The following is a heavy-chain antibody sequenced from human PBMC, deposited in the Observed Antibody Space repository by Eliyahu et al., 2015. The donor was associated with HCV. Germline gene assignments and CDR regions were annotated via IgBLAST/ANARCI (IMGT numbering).Heavy chain of an antibody. V-gene: IGHV3-23*01. CDR1: GFTFSSYA. J-gene: IGHJ4*02. D-gene: IGHD2-2*01. CDR3: GVVPAAMAQGY. CDR2: ISGXGGST. Sequence: EVQLLESGGGLVQPGGSLRLSXAASGFTFSSYAMGWVRQAPGKGLEGVSAISGXGGSTYYADSVKGRFTISRDNSKNTLYLQMNSLRAEDTAVYYCGVVPAAMAQGYWGQGTLVTVSS.